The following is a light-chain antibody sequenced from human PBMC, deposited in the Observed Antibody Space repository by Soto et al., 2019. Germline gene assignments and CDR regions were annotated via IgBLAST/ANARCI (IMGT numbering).Light chain of an antibody. CDR3: HQYDNLPARVT. Sequence: DIQMTQSPSSLSASVGDRVTITCQASQDISNYLNWYQQKQGKDPKLLIYDASNLETGVPSRFSGSGYGTEFTFTIISLQPEDIAPYYCHQYDNLPARVTFGPGTKVDI. CDR1: QDISNY. J-gene: IGKJ3*01. CDR2: DAS. V-gene: IGKV1-33*01.